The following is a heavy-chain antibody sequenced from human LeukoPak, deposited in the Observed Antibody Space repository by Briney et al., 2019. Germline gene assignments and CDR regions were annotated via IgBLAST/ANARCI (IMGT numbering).Heavy chain of an antibody. V-gene: IGHV3-30-3*01. CDR3: ASFYYDSSEGVRTTFDH. Sequence: PGGSLRLSCAASGFTFSSYAMRWVRQAPGKGLEWVAVISYDGSNKYYADSVKGRFTISRGNSKNTLYLQMNSLRAEDTAVYYCASFYYDSSEGVRTTFDHWGQGTLVTVSS. CDR2: ISYDGSNK. J-gene: IGHJ5*02. CDR1: GFTFSSYA. D-gene: IGHD3-22*01.